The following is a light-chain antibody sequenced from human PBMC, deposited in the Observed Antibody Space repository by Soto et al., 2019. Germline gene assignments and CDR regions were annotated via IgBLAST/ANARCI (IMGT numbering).Light chain of an antibody. V-gene: IGKV1-39*01. CDR2: AAS. J-gene: IGKJ1*01. CDR1: QSISSY. Sequence: DIQMTQSPSSLSASVGDRVTITCRASQSISSYLNWYQQKPGKAPKLLIYAASSLQSGVPSRFSGSGSGTDFTLTISSLQPEDFATYFCQQSYSIPQKFGQGTKVDIK. CDR3: QQSYSIPQK.